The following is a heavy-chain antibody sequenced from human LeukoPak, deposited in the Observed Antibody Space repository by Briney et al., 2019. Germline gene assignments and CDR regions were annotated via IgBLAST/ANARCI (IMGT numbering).Heavy chain of an antibody. J-gene: IGHJ6*04. CDR1: GGSISSGGYY. D-gene: IGHD6-13*01. Sequence: SETLSLTCTVSGGSISSGGYYWSWIRQHPGKGLEWIGYIYYSGSTYYNPSLKSRVTISVDTSKNQFSLKLSSVTAADTAVYYCARGRIAAAANRFYYYYYGMDVWGNGTTVTVSS. CDR2: IYYSGST. CDR3: ARGRIAAAANRFYYYYYGMDV. V-gene: IGHV4-31*03.